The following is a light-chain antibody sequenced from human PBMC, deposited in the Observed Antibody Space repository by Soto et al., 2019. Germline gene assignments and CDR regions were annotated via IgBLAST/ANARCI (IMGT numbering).Light chain of an antibody. J-gene: IGLJ2*01. CDR3: QSYDSSLSGSEV. CDR1: SSKIGAGYD. CDR2: GNS. V-gene: IGLV1-40*01. Sequence: QSVLPQPPSVSGAPGQRVTISCTGSSSKIGAGYDVHWYQQLPGTAPKLLIYGNSNRPSGVPDRFSGSKSGTSASLAITGLQAEDEADYYCQSYDSSLSGSEVFGGGTKLTVL.